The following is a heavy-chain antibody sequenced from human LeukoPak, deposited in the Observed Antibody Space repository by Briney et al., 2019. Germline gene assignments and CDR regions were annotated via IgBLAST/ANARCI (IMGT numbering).Heavy chain of an antibody. D-gene: IGHD6-19*01. J-gene: IGHJ3*02. CDR2: ISSSGSTI. CDR1: GLTFSSYE. V-gene: IGHV3-48*03. CDR3: ARDSSGWEYAFDI. Sequence: GGSLRLSCAASGLTFSSYEMNWVRQAPGKGLEWVSYISSSGSTIYYADSVKGRFTISRDNAKNSLYLQMNSLRAEDTAVYYCARDSSGWEYAFDIWGQGTMVTVSS.